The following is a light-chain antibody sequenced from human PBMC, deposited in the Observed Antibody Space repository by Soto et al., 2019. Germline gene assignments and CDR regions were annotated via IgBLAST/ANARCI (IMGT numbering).Light chain of an antibody. CDR3: QVWDSSSDHPGVV. CDR2: YDS. J-gene: IGLJ2*01. V-gene: IGLV3-21*04. CDR1: NIGSKT. Sequence: SYELTQPPSVSVAPGKTARITCGGNNIGSKTVHWYQQKPSQAPVLVIYYDSDRPSGIPERFSGSNSENTATLTISRVEAGDEADYYCQVWDSSSDHPGVVFGGGTKLTVL.